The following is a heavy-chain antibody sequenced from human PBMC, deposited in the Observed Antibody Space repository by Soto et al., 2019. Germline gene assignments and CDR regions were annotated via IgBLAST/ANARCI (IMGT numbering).Heavy chain of an antibody. D-gene: IGHD4-17*01. CDR1: GGSISSSSYY. Sequence: NPSETLSLTCTVSGGSISSSSYYWGWICQTPGKGLEWIGSTYYSGSTYYNPSLKSRVTISVDTSKNQFSLKLSSVTAADTAVYYCASGVGTTVTPDAFDIWGQGTMVTVSS. CDR2: TYYSGST. J-gene: IGHJ3*02. V-gene: IGHV4-39*01. CDR3: ASGVGTTVTPDAFDI.